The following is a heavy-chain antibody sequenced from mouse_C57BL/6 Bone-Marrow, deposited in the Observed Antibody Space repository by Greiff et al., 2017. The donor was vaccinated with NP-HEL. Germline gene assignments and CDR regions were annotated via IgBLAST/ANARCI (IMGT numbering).Heavy chain of an antibody. CDR2: IDPEDGDT. J-gene: IGHJ4*01. CDR1: GFNIKDYY. V-gene: IGHV14-2*01. Sequence: EVQLQQSGAELVKPGASVKLSCTASGFNIKDYYMHWVKQRTEQGLEWIGRIDPEDGDTKYAPKFQGKATITADTSSNTAYLQLSSLTSEDTAVYYCAGDYGSFYYYAMDYWGQGTSVTVSS. D-gene: IGHD2-1*01. CDR3: AGDYGSFYYYAMDY.